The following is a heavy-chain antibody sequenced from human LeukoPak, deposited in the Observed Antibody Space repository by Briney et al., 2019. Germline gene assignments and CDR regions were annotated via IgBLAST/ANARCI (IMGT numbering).Heavy chain of an antibody. J-gene: IGHJ4*02. CDR2: ISSSSYI. D-gene: IGHD6-19*01. CDR3: AKNGYSSGWRPDY. CDR1: GFTFGSYS. Sequence: GGSLRLSCAASGFTFGSYSMNWVRQAPGKGLEWVSSISSSSYIYYADSVKGRFTISRDNAKNSLYLQMNSLRAEDTAVYYYAKNGYSSGWRPDYWGQGTLVTVSS. V-gene: IGHV3-21*01.